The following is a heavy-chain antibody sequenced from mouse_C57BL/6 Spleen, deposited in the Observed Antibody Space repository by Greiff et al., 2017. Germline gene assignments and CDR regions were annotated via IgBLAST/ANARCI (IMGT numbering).Heavy chain of an antibody. J-gene: IGHJ4*01. CDR1: GYSITSGYY. CDR3: ARKGDDYDDAMDY. Sequence: EVKLMESGPGLVKPSQSLSLTCSVTGYSITSGYYWNWIRQFPGNKLEWMGYISYDGSNNYNPSLKNRISITRDTSKNQFFLKLNSVTTEDTATYYCARKGDDYDDAMDYWGQGTSVTVSS. CDR2: ISYDGSN. V-gene: IGHV3-6*01. D-gene: IGHD2-4*01.